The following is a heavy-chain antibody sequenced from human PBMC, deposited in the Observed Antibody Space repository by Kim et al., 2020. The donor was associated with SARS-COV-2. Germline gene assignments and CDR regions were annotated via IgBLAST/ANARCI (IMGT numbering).Heavy chain of an antibody. CDR1: GGSFSGYY. D-gene: IGHD6-13*01. CDR3: ARLPTRIAAAEDYYGMDV. CDR2: INHSGST. V-gene: IGHV4-34*01. J-gene: IGHJ6*02. Sequence: SETLSLTCAVYGGSFSGYYWSWIRQPPGKGLEWIGEINHSGSTNYNPSLKSRVTISVDTSKNQFSLKLSSVTAADTAVYYCARLPTRIAAAEDYYGMDVWGQGTTVTVSS.